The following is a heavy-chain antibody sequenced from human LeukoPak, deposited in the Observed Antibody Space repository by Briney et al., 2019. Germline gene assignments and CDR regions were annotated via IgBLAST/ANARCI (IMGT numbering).Heavy chain of an antibody. Sequence: SETLSLTCAVSGYSISSGDYWGWIRQPPGKGLEWIGSIYHSGSTYNNPSLKSRVTILVDTSKNQFSLKLGSVTAADTAVYYCARSPYYFDCSGYHGAYYFDYWGQGTLVTVSS. V-gene: IGHV4-38-2*01. CDR3: ARSPYYFDCSGYHGAYYFDY. D-gene: IGHD3-22*01. CDR2: IYHSGST. CDR1: GYSISSGDY. J-gene: IGHJ4*02.